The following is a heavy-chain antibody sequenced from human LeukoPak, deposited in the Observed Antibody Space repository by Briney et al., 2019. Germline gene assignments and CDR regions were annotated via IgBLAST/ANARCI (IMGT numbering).Heavy chain of an antibody. J-gene: IGHJ6*03. D-gene: IGHD3-3*01. Sequence: GGSLRLSCAASGFTFSSYWMHWVRHAPGKGLVWVSRINSDVSSTSYADSVKGRFTISRDNAKNTLYLQMNSLRAEDTAVYYCARGNDFWSGYYNYYYYYMDVWGKGTTVTVSS. CDR3: ARGNDFWSGYYNYYYYYMDV. CDR1: GFTFSSYW. V-gene: IGHV3-74*01. CDR2: INSDVSST.